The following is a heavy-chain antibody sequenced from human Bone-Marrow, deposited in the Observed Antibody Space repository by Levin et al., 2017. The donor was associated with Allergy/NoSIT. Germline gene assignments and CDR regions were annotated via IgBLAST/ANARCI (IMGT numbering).Heavy chain of an antibody. J-gene: IGHJ6*03. CDR3: ARYGDYSYYYMDV. D-gene: IGHD4-17*01. CDR2: IKEDGSEK. V-gene: IGHV3-7*04. Sequence: TGGSLRLSCAASAFSFSNYWMTWVRQAPGKGLEWVASIKEDGSEKYYVDSVRGRFTVSRVNAKNSLSLVMKSLRPEDTAVYYCARYGDYSYYYMDVWGKGTTVTVSS. CDR1: AFSFSNYW.